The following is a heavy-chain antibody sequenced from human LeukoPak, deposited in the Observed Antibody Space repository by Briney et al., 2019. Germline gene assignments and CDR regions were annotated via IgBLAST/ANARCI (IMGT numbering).Heavy chain of an antibody. CDR3: AKDPTNYYDPY. J-gene: IGHJ4*02. D-gene: IGHD3-22*01. Sequence: GGSLRLSCAASGFTFSSYWMSWVRQAPGKGLEWVSAISGSGGSTYYADSVKGRFTISRDNSKNTLYLQMNSLRAEDTAVYYCAKDPTNYYDPYWGQGTLVTVSS. CDR2: ISGSGGST. CDR1: GFTFSSYW. V-gene: IGHV3-23*01.